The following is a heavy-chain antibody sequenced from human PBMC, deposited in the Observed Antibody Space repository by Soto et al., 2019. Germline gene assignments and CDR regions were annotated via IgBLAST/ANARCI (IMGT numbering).Heavy chain of an antibody. CDR1: GFTISTHG. CDR3: AAATTWNFHFPY. V-gene: IGHV3-33*03. Sequence: QAQLVESGGGVVQPGTSLRLSCAASGFTISTHGMHWVRQAPGKGLEWLANIWYDGSNKFYAESVKGRFPISKDNSKNTLYLQMSSLRAEETAVYYCAAATTWNFHFPYWRQGTQVTVSS. J-gene: IGHJ4*02. D-gene: IGHD1-7*01. CDR2: IWYDGSNK.